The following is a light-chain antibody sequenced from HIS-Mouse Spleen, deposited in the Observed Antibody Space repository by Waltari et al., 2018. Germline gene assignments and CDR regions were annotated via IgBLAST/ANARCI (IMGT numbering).Light chain of an antibody. CDR2: DVS. CDR3: SSYTSSSTVV. J-gene: IGLJ2*01. CDR1: SSDVGGYNY. Sequence: QSALTQPASVSGSPGQSITISCTGTSSDVGGYNYVSWYQQHPGKAPKPMIYDVSNRPPCVPNRFSGSKSGNTASLTISGLQAEDEADYYCSSYTSSSTVVFGGGTKLTVL. V-gene: IGLV2-14*03.